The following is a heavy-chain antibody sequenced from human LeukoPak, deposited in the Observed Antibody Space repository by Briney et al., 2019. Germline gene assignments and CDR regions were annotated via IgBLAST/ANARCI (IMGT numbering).Heavy chain of an antibody. Sequence: GGSLRLSCAASGFTFDDYAMHWVRQAPGKGLEWVSLISWDGDNTYYADSVKGRFTISRDNAKNSVSLQMNSLRVEDTAVYYCARRRYDSSGFRLPFDYWGQGTLVTVSS. D-gene: IGHD3-22*01. CDR2: ISWDGDNT. V-gene: IGHV3-43D*03. J-gene: IGHJ4*01. CDR1: GFTFDDYA. CDR3: ARRRYDSSGFRLPFDY.